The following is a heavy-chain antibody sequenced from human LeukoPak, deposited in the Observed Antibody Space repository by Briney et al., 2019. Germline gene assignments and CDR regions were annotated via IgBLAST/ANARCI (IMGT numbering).Heavy chain of an antibody. CDR3: AKELRGYSYGLRNNWFDP. D-gene: IGHD5-18*01. V-gene: IGHV3-30*18. Sequence: PGRSLRLSCAASGFTFSSYGMHWVRQAPGKGLEWVAVISYDGSNKYYADSVKGRSTISRDNSKNTLYLQMNSLRAEDTAVYYCAKELRGYSYGLRNNWFDPWGQGTLVTVSS. CDR2: ISYDGSNK. CDR1: GFTFSSYG. J-gene: IGHJ5*02.